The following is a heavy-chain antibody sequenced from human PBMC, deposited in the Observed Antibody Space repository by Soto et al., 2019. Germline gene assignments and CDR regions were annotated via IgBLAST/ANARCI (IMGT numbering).Heavy chain of an antibody. J-gene: IGHJ6*02. D-gene: IGHD6-6*01. Sequence: QVQLVESGGGVVQPGRSLRLSCAASGFTFSSYGMHWVRQAPGKGLEWVAVISYDGSNKYYADSVKGRFTISRDNSKNTLYLQMNSLRAEDTAVYYCAKAAGRGALSSSSSRGMDVWGQGTTVTVSS. CDR1: GFTFSSYG. V-gene: IGHV3-30*18. CDR3: AKAAGRGALSSSSSRGMDV. CDR2: ISYDGSNK.